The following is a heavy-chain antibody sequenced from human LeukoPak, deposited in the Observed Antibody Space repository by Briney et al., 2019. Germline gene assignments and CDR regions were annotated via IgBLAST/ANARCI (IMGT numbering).Heavy chain of an antibody. D-gene: IGHD3-3*01. J-gene: IGHJ4*02. CDR1: GFTFSSYD. Sequence: GGSLRLSCAASGFTFSSYDMKWARQAPGKGLEWVSHISGSGSNIGYADSVKGRFTISRDNAKNSLYLQMNSLRAEDTGVYYCARGLRYTILGGDYYWGPGSLRSVSS. CDR2: ISGSGSNI. CDR3: ARGLRYTILGGDYY. V-gene: IGHV3-48*03.